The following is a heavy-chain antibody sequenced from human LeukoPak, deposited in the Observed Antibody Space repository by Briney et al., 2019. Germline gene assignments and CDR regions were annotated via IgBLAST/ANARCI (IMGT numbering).Heavy chain of an antibody. J-gene: IGHJ4*02. Sequence: GGSLRLSCAASEFTVSSNYMSWVRQAPGEGLEWVSVIYSGGSTYYADSVKGRFTISRDTSKNTLYLQMNSLRADDTAVYYCARGRYGDYYWGQGTLVTVSS. CDR2: IYSGGST. CDR3: ARGRYGDYY. D-gene: IGHD4-17*01. CDR1: EFTVSSNY. V-gene: IGHV3-53*01.